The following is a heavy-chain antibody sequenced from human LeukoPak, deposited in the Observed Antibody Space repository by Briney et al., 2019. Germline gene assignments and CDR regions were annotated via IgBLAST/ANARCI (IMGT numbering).Heavy chain of an antibody. D-gene: IGHD3-10*01. CDR1: GYTFTSYG. CDR3: ARDHYYGSGSYYN. Sequence: ASVKVSCKASGYTFTSYGISWVRQAPGQGLDWMGWINPNSGGTNYAQKFQGRVTMTRDTSISTAYMELSRLRSDDTAVYYCARDHYYGSGSYYNWGQGTLVTVSS. V-gene: IGHV1-2*02. J-gene: IGHJ4*02. CDR2: INPNSGGT.